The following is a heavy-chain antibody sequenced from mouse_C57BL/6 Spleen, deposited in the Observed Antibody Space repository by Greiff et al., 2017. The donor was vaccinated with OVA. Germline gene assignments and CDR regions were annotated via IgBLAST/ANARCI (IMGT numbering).Heavy chain of an antibody. CDR1: GYTFTSYW. V-gene: IGHV1-55*01. CDR2: IYPGSGST. CDR3: ERGYYYGSSERDYAMDY. Sequence: VQLQQPGAELVKPGASVKMSCKASGYTFTSYWITWVKQRPGQGLEWIGDIYPGSGSTNYNEKFKSKATLTVETSSSTAYMQLSSLTSEDSAVYYCERGYYYGSSERDYAMDYWGQGTSVTVSS. J-gene: IGHJ4*01. D-gene: IGHD1-1*01.